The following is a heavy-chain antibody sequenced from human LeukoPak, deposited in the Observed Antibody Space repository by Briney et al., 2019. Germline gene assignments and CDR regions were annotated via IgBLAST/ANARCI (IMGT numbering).Heavy chain of an antibody. CDR3: ARSGGTYLGAGRYIDY. Sequence: SETLSLTCTVSGGSISSYYWSWIRQPAGKGLEWIGRIYTRGSTNYNPSLKSRVTMSVDTSKNQFSLKLSSVTAADTAVYYCARSGGTYLGAGRYIDYWGQGTLVTVSS. D-gene: IGHD3-10*01. CDR2: IYTRGST. V-gene: IGHV4-4*07. CDR1: GGSISSYY. J-gene: IGHJ4*02.